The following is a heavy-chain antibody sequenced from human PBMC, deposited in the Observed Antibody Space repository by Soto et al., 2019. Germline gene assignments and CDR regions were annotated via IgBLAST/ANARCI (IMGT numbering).Heavy chain of an antibody. V-gene: IGHV4-39*01. J-gene: IGHJ4*02. CDR2: IYYSGST. D-gene: IGHD5-12*01. CDR3: ARQAKVATMPVDY. Sequence: QLQLQESGPGLVKPSETLSLTCTVSGGSISSSSYYWGWIRQPPGKGLEWIGSIYYSGSTYYNPSLKSRVTISVDTSKNQFSLKLSSVTAADTAVYYCARQAKVATMPVDYWGQGTLVTVSS. CDR1: GGSISSSSYY.